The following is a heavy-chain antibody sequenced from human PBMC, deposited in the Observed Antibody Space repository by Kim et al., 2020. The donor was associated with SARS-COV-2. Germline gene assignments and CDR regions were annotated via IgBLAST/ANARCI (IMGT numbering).Heavy chain of an antibody. CDR3: AKDYLGGIPAAQQDAFDI. CDR2: ISGSGGST. V-gene: IGHV3-23*01. D-gene: IGHD2-2*01. J-gene: IGHJ3*02. CDR1: GFTFNNYA. Sequence: GGSLRLSCAASGFTFNNYAMSWVRQAPGKGLEWVSAISGSGGSTYYADSVKGRFTISRDNSKNTLYLQMHSLRAEDTAVYYCAKDYLGGIPAAQQDAFDIWGQGTMVTVSS.